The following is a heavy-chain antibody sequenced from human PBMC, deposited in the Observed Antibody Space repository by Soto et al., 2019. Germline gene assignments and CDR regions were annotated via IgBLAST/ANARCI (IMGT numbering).Heavy chain of an antibody. V-gene: IGHV3-48*03. CDR3: ARVLYATWSSFDY. Sequence: PGGSLRLSCAASAFTFSTYWMTWVRQAPGKGLEWISYITSGGTTYYADSAKGRFTISRDNAKNSLYLHLNSLTAEDTAIYYCARVLYATWSSFDYWGQGTLVTVSS. J-gene: IGHJ4*02. CDR1: AFTFSTYW. CDR2: ITSGGTT. D-gene: IGHD1-26*01.